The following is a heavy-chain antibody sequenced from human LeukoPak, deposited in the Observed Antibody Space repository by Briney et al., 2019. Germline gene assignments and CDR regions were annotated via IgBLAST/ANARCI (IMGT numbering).Heavy chain of an antibody. V-gene: IGHV1-58*01. D-gene: IGHD6-13*01. Sequence: SAKVSCKASGFTFTISAVQWVRQARGQRLEWIGWIVVGSGNTNYAQKFQERVTITRDMSTSTAYMELSSLRSEDTAVYYCAADLSSWYLYYYYYGMDVWGQGTTVTVSS. CDR3: AADLSSWYLYYYYYGMDV. CDR1: GFTFTISA. CDR2: IVVGSGNT. J-gene: IGHJ6*02.